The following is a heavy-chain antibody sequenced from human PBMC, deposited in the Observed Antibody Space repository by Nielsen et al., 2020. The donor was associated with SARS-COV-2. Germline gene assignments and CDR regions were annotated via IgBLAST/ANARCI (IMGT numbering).Heavy chain of an antibody. Sequence: GESLKISCAASGFTFSSYAMSWVRQAPGKGLEWVSAISGSGGSTYYADSVKGRFTISRDNSKNTLYLQMNSLRAEDTAVYYCATWLPSIAAAEAIDYWGQGTLVTVSS. CDR1: GFTFSSYA. J-gene: IGHJ4*02. CDR3: ATWLPSIAAAEAIDY. V-gene: IGHV3-23*01. CDR2: ISGSGGST. D-gene: IGHD6-13*01.